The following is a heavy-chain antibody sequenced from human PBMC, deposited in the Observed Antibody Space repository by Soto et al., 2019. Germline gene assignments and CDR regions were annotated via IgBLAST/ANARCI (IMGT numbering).Heavy chain of an antibody. CDR1: GYTFTSYA. CDR2: INAGNGNT. CDR3: ARDIVVVVAATRPNWYFDL. Sequence: ASLKVSCKASGYTFTSYAMHWVRQAPGQRLEWMGWINAGNGNTKYSQKFQGRVTITRDTSASTAYMELSSLRSEDTAVYYCARDIVVVVAATRPNWYFDLWGRGTLVTVSS. D-gene: IGHD2-15*01. V-gene: IGHV1-3*01. J-gene: IGHJ2*01.